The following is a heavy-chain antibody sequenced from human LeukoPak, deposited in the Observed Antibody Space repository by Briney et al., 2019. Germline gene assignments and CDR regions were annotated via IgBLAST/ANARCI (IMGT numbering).Heavy chain of an antibody. V-gene: IGHV1-69*13. J-gene: IGHJ6*03. CDR2: IIPIFGTA. Sequence: SVKVSCKASGGTFSSYAISWVRQAPGQGLEWMGGIIPIFGTANFAQKFQGRVTITADESTSTAHMELSSLRSEDTAVYYCATGAPGDDYYYYMDVWGKGTTVTISS. CDR3: ATGAPGDDYYYYMDV. CDR1: GGTFSSYA. D-gene: IGHD1-1*01.